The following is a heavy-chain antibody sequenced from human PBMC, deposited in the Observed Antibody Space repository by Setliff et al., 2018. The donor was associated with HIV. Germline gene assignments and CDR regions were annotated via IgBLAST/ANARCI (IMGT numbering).Heavy chain of an antibody. J-gene: IGHJ4*02. Sequence: ASVKVSCKVSGYTLTELSMHWVRQAPGRGLEWMGGFDPEDGETIYAQKFQGRVTMTEDTSTDTAYMELSSLRSEDTAVYYCATARSKVRLGELSLFDYWGQGTLVTVSS. CDR1: GYTLTELS. V-gene: IGHV1-24*01. D-gene: IGHD3-16*02. CDR3: ATARSKVRLGELSLFDY. CDR2: FDPEDGET.